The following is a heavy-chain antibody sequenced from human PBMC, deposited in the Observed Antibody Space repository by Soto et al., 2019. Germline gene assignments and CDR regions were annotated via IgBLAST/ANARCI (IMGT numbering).Heavy chain of an antibody. D-gene: IGHD3-16*02. CDR1: GGSVSSGSYY. J-gene: IGHJ5*02. CDR2: IYYSGST. CDR3: ARYRGGPTLPGLRGNWFDP. Sequence: PSETLSLTCTVSGGSVSSGSYYWSWIRQPPGKGLEWIGYIYYSGSTNYNPSLKSRVTISVDTSKNQFSLKLSSVTAADTAVYYCARYRGGPTLPGLRGNWFDPWGQGTLVTVSS. V-gene: IGHV4-61*01.